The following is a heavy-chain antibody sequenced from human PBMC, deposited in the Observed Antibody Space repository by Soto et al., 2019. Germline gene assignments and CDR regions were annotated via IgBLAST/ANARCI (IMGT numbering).Heavy chain of an antibody. CDR1: GYTFTSYD. J-gene: IGHJ6*02. V-gene: IGHV1-8*01. CDR3: ARGSSSSWYRADYYYGMDV. Sequence: QVQLVQSGAEVKKPGASVKVSCKASGYTFTSYDINWVRQATGQGLEWMGWMNPNSGNTGYAQKFQGRVTMTRNTSISNAYMELGRLRSEDTAVYYCARGSSSSWYRADYYYGMDVWGQGTTVTVSS. D-gene: IGHD6-13*01. CDR2: MNPNSGNT.